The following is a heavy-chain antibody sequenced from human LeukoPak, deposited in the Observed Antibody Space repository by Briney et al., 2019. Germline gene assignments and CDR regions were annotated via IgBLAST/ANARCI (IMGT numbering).Heavy chain of an antibody. CDR2: LSGSGSSA. V-gene: IGHV3-23*01. CDR1: GFTFSTYA. D-gene: IGHD3-3*01. CDR3: ARERAPLRFLEWSRYYYYGMDV. J-gene: IGHJ6*02. Sequence: GGSLRLSCAASGFTFSTYAMSWVRQAPGKGLEWVSGLSGSGSSAYYADSVKGRFTISRDNSKNTLYLQMNSLRPEDTAVYYCARERAPLRFLEWSRYYYYGMDVWGQGTTVTVSS.